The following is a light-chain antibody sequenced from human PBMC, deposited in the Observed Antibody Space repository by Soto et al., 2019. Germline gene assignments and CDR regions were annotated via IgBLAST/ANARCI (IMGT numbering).Light chain of an antibody. J-gene: IGLJ1*01. CDR2: EDS. Sequence: QSALTQPASVSGSPGQSITISCTGTSSDVGSYNLVSWYQQLPGKAPQLMIYEDSKRPSGVSNRFSGSKSGNTASLTISGLKAEDEADYYCYSYAGSTTYVFGTGTKLTVL. CDR3: YSYAGSTTYV. V-gene: IGLV2-23*01. CDR1: SSDVGSYNL.